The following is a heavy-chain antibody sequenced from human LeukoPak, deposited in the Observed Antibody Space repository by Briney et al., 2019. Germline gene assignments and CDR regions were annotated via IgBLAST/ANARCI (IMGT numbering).Heavy chain of an antibody. CDR3: AKDRQWLGCFDY. Sequence: GGSLRPSCAASGFTFSSYAMSWVRQAPGKGLEWVSAISGSGSSTYYADSVKGRFTISRDNSKNTLYLQMNSLRAEDTAVYYCAKDRQWLGCFDYWGRGTLVTVSS. CDR1: GFTFSSYA. CDR2: ISGSGSST. J-gene: IGHJ4*02. V-gene: IGHV3-23*01. D-gene: IGHD6-19*01.